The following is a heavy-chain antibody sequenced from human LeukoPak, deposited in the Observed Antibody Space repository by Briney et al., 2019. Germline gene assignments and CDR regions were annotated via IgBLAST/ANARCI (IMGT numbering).Heavy chain of an antibody. Sequence: GGSLRLSCAASGFTFSRYWMHWVRQVPGKGLVWVSLINSDGSTTNYADFVKGRFTISRDNAKNTLYLQMSSLRAEDTAVYFCVRGGVTDPASDYWGQGTLVTVSS. CDR3: VRGGVTDPASDY. CDR1: GFTFSRYW. V-gene: IGHV3-74*01. J-gene: IGHJ4*02. CDR2: INSDGSTT. D-gene: IGHD2-21*02.